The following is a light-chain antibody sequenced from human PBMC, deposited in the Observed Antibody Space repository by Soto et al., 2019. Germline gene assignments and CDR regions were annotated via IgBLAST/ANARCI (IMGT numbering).Light chain of an antibody. CDR1: RSDVGVYNY. Sequence: QSVLTQPRSVSASPGQSVTLSCTGSRSDVGVYNYVSWYQQHPGKAPKLMIYDVSKRPSGVPGRFSGSKSGNTASLTISGLQGEDEADYYCSSYAGSSWVFGGGTKLTVL. J-gene: IGLJ3*02. CDR3: SSYAGSSWV. V-gene: IGLV2-11*01. CDR2: DVS.